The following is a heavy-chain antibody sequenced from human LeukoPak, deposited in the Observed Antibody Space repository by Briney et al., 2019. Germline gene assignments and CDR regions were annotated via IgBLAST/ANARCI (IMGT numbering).Heavy chain of an antibody. J-gene: IGHJ4*02. CDR1: GGSISSSSYY. Sequence: SETLSLTCTVSGGSISSSSYYWGWIRQPPGTGLEWLGSIYYSGSAYYNPSLKSRVTISVDTSKNQFSLKLSSVTAADTAVYYCARTYYYDSSGYYSFDYWGQGTLVTVSS. CDR2: IYYSGSA. CDR3: ARTYYYDSSGYYSFDY. V-gene: IGHV4-39*01. D-gene: IGHD3-22*01.